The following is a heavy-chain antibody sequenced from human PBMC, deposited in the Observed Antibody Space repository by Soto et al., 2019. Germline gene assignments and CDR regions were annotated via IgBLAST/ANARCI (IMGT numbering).Heavy chain of an antibody. V-gene: IGHV1-69*13. D-gene: IGHD6-19*01. CDR3: ARDNQKYSSGWGYFDY. CDR1: GGTFSSYA. J-gene: IGHJ4*02. CDR2: IIPIFGTA. Sequence: GASVKVSCKASGGTFSSYAISWVRQAPGQGLEWMGGIIPIFGTANYAQKFQGRVTITADESTSTAYMELSSLRSEDTAVYYCARDNQKYSSGWGYFDYWGQGTLVTVSS.